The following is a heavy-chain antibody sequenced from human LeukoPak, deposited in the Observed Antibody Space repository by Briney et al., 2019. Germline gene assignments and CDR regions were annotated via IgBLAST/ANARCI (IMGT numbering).Heavy chain of an antibody. Sequence: GGSLRLSCAASGFTFSSYSMNWVRQAPGKGLEWVSTISGSGNYTYYTDSVKGRFTISRDNSKNTLYLQMNSLRAEDTTIYYCAKRVYNSGRCFFDYWGQGTLVTDSS. CDR1: GFTFSSYS. CDR3: AKRVYNSGRCFFDY. V-gene: IGHV3-23*01. J-gene: IGHJ4*02. CDR2: ISGSGNYT. D-gene: IGHD6-19*01.